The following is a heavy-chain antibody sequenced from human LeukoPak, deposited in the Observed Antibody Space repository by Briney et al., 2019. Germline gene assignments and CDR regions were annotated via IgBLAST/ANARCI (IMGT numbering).Heavy chain of an antibody. J-gene: IGHJ6*02. CDR3: AKQQAGSHYYYYGMDV. CDR1: GLTLSSYA. D-gene: IGHD3-10*01. V-gene: IGHV3-23*01. CDR2: VSGSGGIT. Sequence: GGSLRLSCVASGLTLSSYAMSWVRQAPGKGLEWVSGVSGSGGITYYADSVKGRFTISRDNSKNTLYVQMNSLRAEDTAVYYCAKQQAGSHYYYYGMDVWGQGTTVTVSS.